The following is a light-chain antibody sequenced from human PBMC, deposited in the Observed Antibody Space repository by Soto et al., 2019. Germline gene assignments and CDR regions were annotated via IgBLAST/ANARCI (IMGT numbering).Light chain of an antibody. CDR2: GAS. CDR1: QSVSSD. J-gene: IGKJ1*01. CDR3: QQYDNWPWT. Sequence: EIVMTQSPATVSVSPGERAHLSCRASQSVSSDLAWYQQKPGQAPRLLIYGASTRATGIPATFSGSGSGTEFTLTISSLQSEDFAVYYCQQYDNWPWTFGQGTKVDI. V-gene: IGKV3D-15*01.